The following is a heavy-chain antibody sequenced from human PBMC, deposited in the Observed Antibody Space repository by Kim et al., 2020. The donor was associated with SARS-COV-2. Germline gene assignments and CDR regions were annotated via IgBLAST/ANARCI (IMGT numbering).Heavy chain of an antibody. J-gene: IGHJ6*03. D-gene: IGHD2-21*01. CDR3: ARGHLKSIVVVIAPRPYYYYTEV. CDR1: GYTFTSYD. V-gene: IGHV1-8*01. CDR2: MNPNSGNT. Sequence: ASVKVSCKASGYTFTSYDINWVRQATGQGLEWMGWMNPNSGNTGYAQKFQGRVTMTRNTSISTAYMELSSLRSEDTAVYYCARGHLKSIVVVIAPRPYYYYTEVWGKGTTVTVSS.